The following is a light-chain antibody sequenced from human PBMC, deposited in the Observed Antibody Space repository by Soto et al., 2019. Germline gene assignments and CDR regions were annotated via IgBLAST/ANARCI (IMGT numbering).Light chain of an antibody. Sequence: QAVVTQEPSLTVSSGGTVTLTWGSSTGAVTNGHYHYWFQQKPGQAPRTLIYDKTNRHPWTPARFSGSLLWGKAALPLTGAQAEYEAEYYCLLSFNGPYVVGRGTKVTVL. CDR3: LLSFNGPYV. CDR1: TGAVTNGHY. V-gene: IGLV7-46*01. CDR2: DKT. J-gene: IGLJ1*01.